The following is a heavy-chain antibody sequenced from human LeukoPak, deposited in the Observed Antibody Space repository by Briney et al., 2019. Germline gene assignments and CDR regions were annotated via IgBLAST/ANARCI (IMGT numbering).Heavy chain of an antibody. D-gene: IGHD3-9*01. CDR2: IYHSGST. J-gene: IGHJ4*02. Sequence: SETLSLTCTVSGYSISSGYYWAWIRQPPGKGLEWIGNIYHSGSTYYNPSLKSRVTISVDTSKNQFSLQLTSVTAADTAVYYCAREYYDILTGYYWFDYWGQGTLVTVSS. CDR3: AREYYDILTGYYWFDY. V-gene: IGHV4-38-2*02. CDR1: GYSISSGYY.